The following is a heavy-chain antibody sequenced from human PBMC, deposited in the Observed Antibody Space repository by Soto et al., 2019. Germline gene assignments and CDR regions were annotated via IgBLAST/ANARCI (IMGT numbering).Heavy chain of an antibody. Sequence: SLRLAWTASGFIFEKFGMGWGRQAPGKGLEWISSISGSGFKKYYADSVKGRFTISRDNSKSTVYLELNNLSAEDTAVYHCAKNQGVELVPLATVDWFDPWGQGSVVTVS. V-gene: IGHV3-23*01. CDR3: AKNQGVELVPLATVDWFDP. CDR1: GFIFEKFG. J-gene: IGHJ5*02. D-gene: IGHD1-26*01. CDR2: ISGSGFKK.